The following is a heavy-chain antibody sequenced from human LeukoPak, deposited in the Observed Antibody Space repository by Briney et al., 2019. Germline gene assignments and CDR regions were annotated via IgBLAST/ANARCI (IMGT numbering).Heavy chain of an antibody. CDR2: IIPIFGTA. V-gene: IGHV1-69*13. D-gene: IGHD1-26*01. CDR3: VRHIKPAGPWDGMDV. J-gene: IGHJ6*02. Sequence: ASVKVSCKASGGTFSSYAISWVRQAPGQGLEWMGGIIPIFGTANYAQKFQGRVTITADESTSTAYMELRSLKSDDTAVYYCVRHIKPAGPWDGMDVWGQGTTVIVSS. CDR1: GGTFSSYA.